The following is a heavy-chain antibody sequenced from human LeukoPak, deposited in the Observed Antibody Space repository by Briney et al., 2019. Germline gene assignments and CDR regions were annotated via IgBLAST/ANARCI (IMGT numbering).Heavy chain of an antibody. J-gene: IGHJ6*03. CDR3: ARQRADYFYHYMDV. V-gene: IGHV4-39*01. Sequence: PSETLSLTCTVSSGSIDSSNYYWDWIRQPPGKGLEWLGNIYYSGTTFYTSSLKSRVTISADMSKNQFSLRLTSVTAADTAVYYCARQRADYFYHYMDVWGKGTTVIVSS. CDR1: SGSIDSSNYY. CDR2: IYYSGTT.